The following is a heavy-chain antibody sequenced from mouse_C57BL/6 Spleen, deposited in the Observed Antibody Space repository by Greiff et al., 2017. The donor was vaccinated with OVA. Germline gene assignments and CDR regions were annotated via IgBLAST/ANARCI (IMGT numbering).Heavy chain of an antibody. CDR1: GYAFSSSW. D-gene: IGHD2-5*01. CDR3: ARWGSNYDAMDY. Sequence: QVQLQQSGPELVKPGASVKISCKASGYAFSSSWMNWVKQRPGKGLEWIGRIYPGDGDTNYNGKFKGKATLTADKSSSTAYMQLSSLTSEDSAVYFCARWGSNYDAMDYWGQGTSVTVSS. J-gene: IGHJ4*01. V-gene: IGHV1-82*01. CDR2: IYPGDGDT.